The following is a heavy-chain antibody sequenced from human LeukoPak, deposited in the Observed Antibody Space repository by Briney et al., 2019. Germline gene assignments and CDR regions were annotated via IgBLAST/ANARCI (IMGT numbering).Heavy chain of an antibody. D-gene: IGHD4-11*01. J-gene: IGHJ2*01. CDR2: INHSGST. CDR1: GGSFSGYY. CDR3: ARDDGYGNLSCYFDL. Sequence: PSETLSLTCAVYGGSFSGYYGSWSPHPPGKGGEWMGEINHSGSTNYNPSLKSRVTISVDTSKNQFSLKLSSVTAADTAVYYCARDDGYGNLSCYFDLWGRGTLVTVSS. V-gene: IGHV4-34*01.